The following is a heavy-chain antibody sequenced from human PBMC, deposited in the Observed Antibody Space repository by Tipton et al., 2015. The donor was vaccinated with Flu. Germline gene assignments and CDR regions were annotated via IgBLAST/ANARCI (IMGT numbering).Heavy chain of an antibody. CDR2: INHSGSS. Sequence: TLFLTCAVYGGSFTDYYWSWIRQPPGKGLEWIGGINHSGSSNYNPSLKSRVTISVDTSKNQFSLTLSSVTAADTAVYYCASAKNAQSIAAAESAFDIWGQGTMVTVSS. V-gene: IGHV4-34*01. J-gene: IGHJ3*02. CDR3: ASAKNAQSIAAAESAFDI. D-gene: IGHD6-13*01. CDR1: GGSFTDYY.